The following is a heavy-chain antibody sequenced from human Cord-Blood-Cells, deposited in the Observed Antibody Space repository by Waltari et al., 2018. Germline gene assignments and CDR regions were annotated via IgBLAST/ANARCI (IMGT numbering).Heavy chain of an antibody. CDR3: ARGYGSGSYYIYYYGMDV. CDR2: IYYSGIT. J-gene: IGHJ6*02. D-gene: IGHD3-10*01. CDR1: GGSISSGAYY. V-gene: IGHV4-30-4*01. Sequence: QVQLQESGPGLVKPSQTLSLTCTVSGGSISSGAYYWSWIRQPPGKGLEWIGYIYYSGITYYNPSLKSRVTISVDTSKNQFSLKLSSVTAADTAVYYCARGYGSGSYYIYYYGMDVWGQGTTVTVSS.